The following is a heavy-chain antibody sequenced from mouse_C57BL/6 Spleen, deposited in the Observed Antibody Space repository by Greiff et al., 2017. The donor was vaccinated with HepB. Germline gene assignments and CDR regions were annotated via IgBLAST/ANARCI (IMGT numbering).Heavy chain of an antibody. CDR1: GYTFTDYE. J-gene: IGHJ1*03. Sequence: VQLQESGAELVRPGASVTLSCNASGYTFTDYEMHWVKQTPVHGLEWIGAIDPETGGTAYNQKFKGTAILTADKSSSTAYMELRSLTSEDSAVYYCTRSQDYYGCGWYFDVWGTGTTVTVSS. CDR2: IDPETGGT. V-gene: IGHV1-15*01. CDR3: TRSQDYYGCGWYFDV. D-gene: IGHD1-1*01.